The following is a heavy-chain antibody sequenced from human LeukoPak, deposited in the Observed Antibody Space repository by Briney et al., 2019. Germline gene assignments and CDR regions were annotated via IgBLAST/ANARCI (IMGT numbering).Heavy chain of an antibody. CDR3: ARLGLHGSGTYYFFDQ. J-gene: IGHJ4*02. D-gene: IGHD3-10*01. CDR1: GQSLTGYF. CDR2: LDPKTGDT. V-gene: IGHV1-2*06. Sequence: GASVKVSWKASGQSLTGYFIHWVRQAPGQGLKGVGRLDPKTGDTIYAQNFQGRVTVTSATSISTAYMELSRLTSDDTAVYFCARLGLHGSGTYYFFDQWGQGTLVTVSS.